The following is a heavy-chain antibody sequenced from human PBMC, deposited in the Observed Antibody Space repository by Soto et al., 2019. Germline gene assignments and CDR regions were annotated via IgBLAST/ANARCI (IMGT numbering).Heavy chain of an antibody. D-gene: IGHD1-1*01. V-gene: IGHV4-30-2*01. CDR3: ARETTPGWYDP. CDR1: GGSISSGGYS. J-gene: IGHJ5*02. Sequence: QLQLQESGSGLVKPSQTLSPTCAVSGGSISSGGYSWSWIRQPPGKGLEWIGYIYRSGSTYYNPSLKSRVTIPVDRSKNQFSLKLSPVTAADTAVYYCARETTPGWYDPWGQGTLVTVSS. CDR2: IYRSGST.